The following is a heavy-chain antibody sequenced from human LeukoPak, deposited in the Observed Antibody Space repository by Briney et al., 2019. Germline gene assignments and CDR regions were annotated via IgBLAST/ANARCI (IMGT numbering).Heavy chain of an antibody. D-gene: IGHD3-22*01. Sequence: GGSLRLSCAASGFTFSNYALSWVRQAPRKGLEWVAVIWYDGSNKYYADSVEGRFTISRDNSKNTLYLQMNSLRAEDTAVYYCARDPAYYYDSSGSLDYWGQGTLVTVSS. CDR1: GFTFSNYA. J-gene: IGHJ4*02. CDR3: ARDPAYYYDSSGSLDY. V-gene: IGHV3-33*08. CDR2: IWYDGSNK.